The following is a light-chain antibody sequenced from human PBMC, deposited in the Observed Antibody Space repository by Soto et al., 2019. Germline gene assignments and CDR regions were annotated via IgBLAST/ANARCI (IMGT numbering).Light chain of an antibody. CDR3: QQFGDSLT. V-gene: IGKV3-20*01. Sequence: ESVLTQSPGALSLSPGERATRCCRASQSVSSTYLFWYQQKPGQAPRLLIYGATSRASGIPDRFSGSGSGTDFTLTISRLEPEDFAVYYCQQFGDSLTFGPGTKVDIK. J-gene: IGKJ3*01. CDR2: GAT. CDR1: QSVSSTY.